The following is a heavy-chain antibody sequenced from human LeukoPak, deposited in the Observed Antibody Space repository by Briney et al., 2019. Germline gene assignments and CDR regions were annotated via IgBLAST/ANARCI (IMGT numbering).Heavy chain of an antibody. CDR3: ARLYDSSGYYYLNSYYYGMDV. CDR1: GGSISSGGYY. D-gene: IGHD3-22*01. J-gene: IGHJ6*02. V-gene: IGHV4-61*08. CDR2: IYYSGST. Sequence: SETLSLTCTVSGGSISSGGYYWSWIRQPPGKGLEWIGYIYYSGSTNYNPSLKSRVTISVDTSKNQFSLKLSSVTAADTAVYYCARLYDSSGYYYLNSYYYGMDVWGQGTTVTVSS.